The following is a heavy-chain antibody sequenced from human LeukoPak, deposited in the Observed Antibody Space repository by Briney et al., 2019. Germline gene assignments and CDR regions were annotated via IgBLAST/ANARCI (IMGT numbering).Heavy chain of an antibody. CDR2: ISSSSTI. CDR1: GFTFSSYG. J-gene: IGHJ4*02. D-gene: IGHD2-15*01. V-gene: IGHV3-48*01. CDR3: ARTGQYCSGGTCYSGQFDF. Sequence: GGSLRLSCAASGFTFSSYGMHWVRQAPGKGLEWVSYISSSSTIYYADSVKGRFTISRDNAKNSLYLQMNSLRAEDTAVYYCARTGQYCSGGTCYSGQFDFWGQGTLVTVSS.